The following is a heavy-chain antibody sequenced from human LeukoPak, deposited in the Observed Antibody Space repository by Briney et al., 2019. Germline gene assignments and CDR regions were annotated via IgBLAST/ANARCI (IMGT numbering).Heavy chain of an antibody. Sequence: PGGSLRLYCAASGFTFSSYWMRWVRQAPGKGLEWVANIRQDGSEKYYVDSVKGRFTISRDNAKNSLYLQMNSLRAGDTAVYYCARDSLVIKDAFDIWGQGTMVTVSS. CDR3: ARDSLVIKDAFDI. CDR1: GFTFSSYW. J-gene: IGHJ3*02. D-gene: IGHD3-9*01. CDR2: IRQDGSEK. V-gene: IGHV3-7*01.